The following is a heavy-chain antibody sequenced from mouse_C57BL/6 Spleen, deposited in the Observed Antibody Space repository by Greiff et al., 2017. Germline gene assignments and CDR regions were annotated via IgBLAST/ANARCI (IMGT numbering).Heavy chain of an antibody. J-gene: IGHJ4*01. CDR1: GYAFSSSC. CDR3: AGQRRLRSMYY. CDR2: IYPGDGNT. Sequence: VKLQESGPELVKPGASVTITCKVSGYAFSSSCLNWVSQRPGKGLEWIGRIYPGDGNTNYNGKFKGKATMTADKSSSTAYMPLSRLTSEYSTVYFLAGQRRLRSMYYWCQGTSVTVST. V-gene: IGHV1-82*01. D-gene: IGHD3-2*02.